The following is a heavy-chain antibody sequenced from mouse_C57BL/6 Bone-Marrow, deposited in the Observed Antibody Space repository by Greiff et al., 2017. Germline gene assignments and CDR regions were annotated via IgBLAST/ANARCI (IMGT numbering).Heavy chain of an antibody. CDR3: TLGAYYGSSPFDY. CDR1: GFNIKDDY. D-gene: IGHD1-1*01. V-gene: IGHV14-4*01. Sequence: EVKLVESGAELVRPGASVKLSCTASGFNIKDDYMHWVKQRPEQGLEWIGWIDPENGDTEYASKFQGKATITADTSSNTSYLQLSSLTSEDTAVYYCTLGAYYGSSPFDYWGHGTTLTVSS. J-gene: IGHJ2*01. CDR2: IDPENGDT.